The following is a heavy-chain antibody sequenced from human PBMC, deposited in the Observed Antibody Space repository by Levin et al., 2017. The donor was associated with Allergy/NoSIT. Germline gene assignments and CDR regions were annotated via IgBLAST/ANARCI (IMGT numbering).Heavy chain of an antibody. CDR1: GFTFVNHG. Sequence: PGGSLRLSCTASGFTFVNHGMSWVRQAPGKGLEWVSGISSSGGSTFYADSVKGRFIIARDNSKNTLYLQLNSLRAADTAVYYCVKDKYSSLYADGYFDHWGQGTLATVSS. D-gene: IGHD6-19*01. V-gene: IGHV3-23*01. CDR2: ISSSGGST. J-gene: IGHJ4*02. CDR3: VKDKYSSLYADGYFDH.